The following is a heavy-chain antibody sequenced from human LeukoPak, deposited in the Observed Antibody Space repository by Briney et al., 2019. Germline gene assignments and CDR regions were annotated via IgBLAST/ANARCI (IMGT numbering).Heavy chain of an antibody. V-gene: IGHV3-21*01. CDR2: ISSSSSYI. CDR1: GFTFSSYG. Sequence: GGSLRLSCAASGFTFSSYGMHWVRQAPGKGLEWVSSISSSSSYIYYADSVKGRFTISRDNAKSSLYLQMNSLRAEDTAVYYCARDFSGSRSLEYFQLWGQGTLVTVSS. J-gene: IGHJ1*01. D-gene: IGHD1-26*01. CDR3: ARDFSGSRSLEYFQL.